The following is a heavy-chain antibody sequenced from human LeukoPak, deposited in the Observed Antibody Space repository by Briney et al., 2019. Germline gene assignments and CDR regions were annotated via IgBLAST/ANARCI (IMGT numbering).Heavy chain of an antibody. V-gene: IGHV1-69*13. CDR2: IIPIFHKT. J-gene: IGHJ4*02. CDR1: GGAFNTFA. Sequence: SVKVSCKASGGAFNTFALNWVRQAPGQGLEWMGGIIPIFHKTDYSQKFQGRVTITADESTTTVYMELSSLRSEDTAVYYCAREGGSGSKSDFDYWGQGTLVTVSS. CDR3: AREGGSGSKSDFDY. D-gene: IGHD3-10*01.